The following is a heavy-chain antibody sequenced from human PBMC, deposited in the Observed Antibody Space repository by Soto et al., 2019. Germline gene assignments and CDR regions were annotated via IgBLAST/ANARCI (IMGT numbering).Heavy chain of an antibody. CDR3: APGPSEYCSGGSCYSPNNWFDP. CDR2: FDPEDGET. V-gene: IGHV1-24*01. Sequence: ASVKVSCKVSGYTLTELSMHWVRQAPGKGLEWMGGFDPEDGETIYAQKFQGRVTMTEDTSTDTAYMELSSLRSEDTAVYYCAPGPSEYCSGGSCYSPNNWFDPWGQETLVTVSS. D-gene: IGHD2-15*01. CDR1: GYTLTELS. J-gene: IGHJ5*02.